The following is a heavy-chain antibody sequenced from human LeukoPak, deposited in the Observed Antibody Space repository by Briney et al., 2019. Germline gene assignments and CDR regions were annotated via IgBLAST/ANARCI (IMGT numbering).Heavy chain of an antibody. CDR1: GFTFSSYG. V-gene: IGHV3-30*02. Sequence: GGSLRLSCAASGFTFSSYGMHWVRQAPGKGLEWVAFIRYDGSNKYYADSVKGRFTISRDNSKNTLYLQMNSLRAEDTAVYYCAKDLFVKQVVTHYFDYWGQGTLVTVSS. J-gene: IGHJ4*02. D-gene: IGHD4-23*01. CDR2: IRYDGSNK. CDR3: AKDLFVKQVVTHYFDY.